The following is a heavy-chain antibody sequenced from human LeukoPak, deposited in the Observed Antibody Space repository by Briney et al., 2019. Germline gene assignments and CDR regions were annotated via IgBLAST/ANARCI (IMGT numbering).Heavy chain of an antibody. Sequence: GGSLRLSCAASGFTFSSYAMSWVRQAPGKGLEWVSAISGSGGSTYFADSVKGRFTISRDNSKNTLYLQMNSLRAEDTAVYYCAKTGSGYYYFDYWGQGTLVTVSS. J-gene: IGHJ4*02. D-gene: IGHD3-22*01. CDR3: AKTGSGYYYFDY. V-gene: IGHV3-23*01. CDR1: GFTFSSYA. CDR2: ISGSGGST.